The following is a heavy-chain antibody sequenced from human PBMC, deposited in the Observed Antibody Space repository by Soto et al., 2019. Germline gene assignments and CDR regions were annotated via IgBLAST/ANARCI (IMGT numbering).Heavy chain of an antibody. J-gene: IGHJ3*02. Sequence: QVQLVQSGTEVKKPGSSVKVSCKASGGTFSSYAISWVRQAPGQGLEWMGGIITIFGTTNYAQRFQGRGSITADESTSTTYMELSSLRSEDTAVYYCAGSYEYRSVTFDAFDIWGQGTLVTVSS. CDR3: AGSYEYRSVTFDAFDI. V-gene: IGHV1-69*01. CDR1: GGTFSSYA. CDR2: IITIFGTT. D-gene: IGHD4-17*01.